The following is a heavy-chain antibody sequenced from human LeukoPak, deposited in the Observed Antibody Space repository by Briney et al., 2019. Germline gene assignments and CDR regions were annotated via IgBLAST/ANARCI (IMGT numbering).Heavy chain of an antibody. CDR3: ARDLAVFGGSSGYRVDY. V-gene: IGHV1-2*06. CDR2: INPNSGGT. Sequence: ASVKVSCKASGYTFTGYYMHWVRQAPGQGLEWMGRINPNSGGTNYAQKFQGRVTMTRDTSISTAYIELSRLRSDDTAVYYCARDLAVFGGSSGYRVDYWGQGTLVTVSS. J-gene: IGHJ4*02. CDR1: GYTFTGYY. D-gene: IGHD3-22*01.